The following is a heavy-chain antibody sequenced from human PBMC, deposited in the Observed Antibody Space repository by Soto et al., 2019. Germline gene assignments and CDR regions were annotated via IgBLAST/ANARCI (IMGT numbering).Heavy chain of an antibody. Sequence: ASVKVSCKASGYTFTSYAMHWVRQAPGQRLEWMGWINAGNGNTKYSQKFQGRVTITRDTSASTAYMELSSLRSEDTAVYYCARGQDYYGSGSYYNHYYYYGMDVWGQGTTVTVSS. CDR1: GYTFTSYA. CDR3: ARGQDYYGSGSYYNHYYYYGMDV. V-gene: IGHV1-3*01. J-gene: IGHJ6*02. CDR2: INAGNGNT. D-gene: IGHD3-10*01.